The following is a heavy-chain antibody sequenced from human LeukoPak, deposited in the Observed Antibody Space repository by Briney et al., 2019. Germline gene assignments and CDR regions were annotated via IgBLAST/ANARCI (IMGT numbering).Heavy chain of an antibody. CDR3: ARHPSDYYGSGSYYLYYYYYYGMDV. D-gene: IGHD3-10*01. CDR1: GFTFSSYR. V-gene: IGHV3-7*03. Sequence: GGSLRLSCAASGFTFSSYRMSWVRQAPGKGLEWVANIKQDGSEKYYVDSVKGRFTISRDNAKNSLYLQMNSLRAEDTAVHYCARHPSDYYGSGSYYLYYYYYYGMDVWGKGTTVTVSS. CDR2: IKQDGSEK. J-gene: IGHJ6*04.